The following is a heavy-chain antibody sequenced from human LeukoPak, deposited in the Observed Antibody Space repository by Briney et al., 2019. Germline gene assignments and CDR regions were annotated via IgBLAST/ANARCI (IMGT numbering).Heavy chain of an antibody. CDR1: GGSFSGYY. CDR3: ARGLVGPAAFDP. Sequence: SETLSLTCAVYGGSFSGYYWSWIRQPPGKGLEWIGEINHSGSTNYKPSLKSRVTISVDTSKNQFSLKLSSVTAADTAVYYCARGLVGPAAFDPWGQGTLVTVSS. J-gene: IGHJ5*02. CDR2: INHSGST. V-gene: IGHV4-34*01. D-gene: IGHD2-2*01.